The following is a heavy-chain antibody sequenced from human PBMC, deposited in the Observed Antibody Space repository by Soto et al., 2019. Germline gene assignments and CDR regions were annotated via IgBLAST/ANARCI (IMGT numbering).Heavy chain of an antibody. J-gene: IGHJ4*02. CDR3: ARDGSPEAGYFDY. D-gene: IGHD2-2*03. Sequence: SVKVSGKASGGTFISYAISWVRQAPGQGLEWMGGIIPIFGTAKYAQKFQGRVNITAHESTSPAYMELGSLRCEVTAVYYCARDGSPEAGYFDYWGQGSLVTVSS. V-gene: IGHV1-69*13. CDR2: IIPIFGTA. CDR1: GGTFISYA.